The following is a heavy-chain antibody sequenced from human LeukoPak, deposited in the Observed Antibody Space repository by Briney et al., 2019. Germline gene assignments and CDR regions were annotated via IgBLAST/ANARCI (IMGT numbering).Heavy chain of an antibody. CDR2: INYSGST. CDR3: ARDSFIVVVPAASTFDY. J-gene: IGHJ4*02. Sequence: PSETLSLTCTVSGGSISSDNYQWSWIRQPPGKGLEWIGYINYSGSTYYNPSLKSRVTISVDTSKNQFSLKLSSVTAADTAVYYCARDSFIVVVPAASTFDYWGQGTLVTVSS. CDR1: GGSISSDNYQ. D-gene: IGHD2-2*01. V-gene: IGHV4-30-4*01.